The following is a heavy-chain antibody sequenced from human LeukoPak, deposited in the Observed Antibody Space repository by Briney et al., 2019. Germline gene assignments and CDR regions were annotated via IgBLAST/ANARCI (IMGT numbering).Heavy chain of an antibody. CDR3: ARDSLRKSYMQWLAPYYYYYMDV. D-gene: IGHD6-19*01. CDR1: GGSISSNSYY. J-gene: IGHJ6*03. Sequence: PSETLSLTCTVSGGSISSNSYYWGWIRQPPGKGLEWIGSIYYSGSTYYNPSLKSRVTISVDTSKNQFSLKLSSVTAADTAVYYCARDSLRKSYMQWLAPYYYYYMDVWGKGTTVTVSS. CDR2: IYYSGST. V-gene: IGHV4-39*07.